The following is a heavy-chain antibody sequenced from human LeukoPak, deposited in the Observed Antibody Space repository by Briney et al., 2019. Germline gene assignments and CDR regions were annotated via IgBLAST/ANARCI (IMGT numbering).Heavy chain of an antibody. CDR3: ARFMVRDKLDY. CDR1: GFTFSSYD. J-gene: IGHJ4*02. CDR2: MSYDENVK. Sequence: GGSLRLSCAASGFTFSSYDMHWVRQAPGKGLEWVAVMSYDENVKFYADSVKGRFTISRDNAKNSLYLQMNSLRAEDTAVYYCARFMVRDKLDYWGQGTLVTVSS. D-gene: IGHD3-10*01. V-gene: IGHV3-30*03.